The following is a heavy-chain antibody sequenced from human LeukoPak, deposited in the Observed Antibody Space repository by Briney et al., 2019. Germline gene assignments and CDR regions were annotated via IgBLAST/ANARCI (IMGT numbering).Heavy chain of an antibody. CDR2: IWYNGAHE. Sequence: GGSLRLSCAASGFSFSIYAMHWVRQAPGKGLEWVAVIWYNGAHEYYADSVKGRFTISRDNSKNTLYLQMNSLRAEDTAVYYCARAYSGYDPGDYWGQGTLVTVSS. CDR3: ARAYSGYDPGDY. J-gene: IGHJ4*02. V-gene: IGHV3-33*01. CDR1: GFSFSIYA. D-gene: IGHD5-12*01.